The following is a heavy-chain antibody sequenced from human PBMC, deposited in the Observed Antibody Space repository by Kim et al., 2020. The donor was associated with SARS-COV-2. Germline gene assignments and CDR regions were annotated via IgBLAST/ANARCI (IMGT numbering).Heavy chain of an antibody. CDR3: ARARIAAAGGLEGDAFDI. CDR1: GGSISSYY. J-gene: IGHJ3*02. CDR2: IYYSGST. V-gene: IGHV4-59*13. Sequence: SETLSLTCTVSGGSISSYYWSWIRQPPGKGLEWIGYIYYSGSTNYNPSLKSRVTISVDTSKNQFSLKLSSVTAADTAVYYCARARIAAAGGLEGDAFDIWGQGTMVTVYS. D-gene: IGHD6-13*01.